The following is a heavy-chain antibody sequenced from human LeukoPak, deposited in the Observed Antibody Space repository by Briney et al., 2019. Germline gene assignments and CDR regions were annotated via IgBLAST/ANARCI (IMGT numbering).Heavy chain of an antibody. CDR1: GGTFSSYA. CDR2: IIPIFGTA. Sequence: ASVKVSFKASGGTFSSYAISWVRQAPGQGLEWMGGIIPIFGTANYAQKFQGRVTITADEPTSTAYMELSSLRSEDTAVYYCARIAAAGVEYFQHWGQGTLVTVSS. D-gene: IGHD6-13*01. J-gene: IGHJ1*01. CDR3: ARIAAAGVEYFQH. V-gene: IGHV1-69*13.